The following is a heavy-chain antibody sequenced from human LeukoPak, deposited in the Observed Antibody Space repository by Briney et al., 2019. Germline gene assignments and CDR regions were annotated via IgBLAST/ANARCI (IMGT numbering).Heavy chain of an antibody. J-gene: IGHJ6*02. Sequence: SETLSVNCKVTGRSIRTDGSYWAWIRQPPVNGLERIGSIYLDGLTLYYSSLQSRYTLSMETSKTLFSVSLTSLTAADTAVFYCARLFTRAWEYRYGMDVWGQRPAVSVS. V-gene: IGHV4-39*02. CDR3: ARLFTRAWEYRYGMDV. CDR2: IYLDGLT. CDR1: GRSIRTDGSY. D-gene: IGHD1-26*01.